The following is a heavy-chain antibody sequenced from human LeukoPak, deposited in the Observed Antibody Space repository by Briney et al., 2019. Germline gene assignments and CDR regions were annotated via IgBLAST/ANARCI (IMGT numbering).Heavy chain of an antibody. CDR1: GGSISNYY. Sequence: SDTLSLTCTVSGGSISNYYWSWIRQSTGAGLEWVGRIYITGSTNYNPSLQSRLSMSVDTSKNQFCLRLTSVSAADTAVYYCARLKYYDSTGYSPGYYMDVWGKGITVTVSS. CDR2: IYITGST. D-gene: IGHD3-22*01. J-gene: IGHJ6*03. V-gene: IGHV4-4*07. CDR3: ARLKYYDSTGYSPGYYMDV.